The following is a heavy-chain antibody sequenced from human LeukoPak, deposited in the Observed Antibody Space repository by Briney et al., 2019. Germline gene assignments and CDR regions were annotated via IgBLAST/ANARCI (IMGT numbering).Heavy chain of an antibody. J-gene: IGHJ4*02. Sequence: PSETLSLTCTVSGYSISSGYYWAWIRQPPGKGLEWIGSIYHSGSTYYNPSLKSRVTISVDTPKNQFSLKLSSVTAADTAVYYCARTYYYGSGSYPYDYWGQGTLVTVSS. D-gene: IGHD3-10*01. CDR3: ARTYYYGSGSYPYDY. CDR2: IYHSGST. CDR1: GYSISSGYY. V-gene: IGHV4-38-2*02.